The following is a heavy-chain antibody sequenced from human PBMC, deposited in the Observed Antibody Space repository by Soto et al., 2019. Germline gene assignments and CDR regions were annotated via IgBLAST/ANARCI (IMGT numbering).Heavy chain of an antibody. CDR2: MNPNSGKT. CDR1: GYTFTSYD. Sequence: QVQLVQSVAEVKKPGASVKVSCKASGYTFTSYDINWVRQATGQGLEWMGWMNPNSGKTVDAQKFQGRVTMTRNTSIGTAYMELGSLRYADTAAYYCAVALTGTTFCYYWDPGTLVTVSS. J-gene: IGHJ4*02. CDR3: AVALTGTTFCYY. V-gene: IGHV1-8*01. D-gene: IGHD1-7*01.